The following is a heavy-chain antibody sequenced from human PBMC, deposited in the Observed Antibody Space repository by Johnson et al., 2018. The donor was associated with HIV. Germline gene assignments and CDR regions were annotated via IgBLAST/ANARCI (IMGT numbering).Heavy chain of an antibody. CDR3: AKDIRWELLIGAFDI. V-gene: IGHV3-9*01. Sequence: EVQLVESGGGLVQPGRSLRLSCAASGFTFDDYAMHWVRQAPGKGLEWVSGINWNGGSTGYADSVKGRFTISRDNAKNSLYLQMNSLRAEDTAVYYCAKDIRWELLIGAFDIWGQGTMVTVSS. D-gene: IGHD1-26*01. CDR1: GFTFDDYA. J-gene: IGHJ3*02. CDR2: INWNGGST.